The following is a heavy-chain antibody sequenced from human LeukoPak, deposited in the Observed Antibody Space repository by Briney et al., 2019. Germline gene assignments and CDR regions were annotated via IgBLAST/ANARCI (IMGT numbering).Heavy chain of an antibody. V-gene: IGHV4-39*07. J-gene: IGHJ4*02. CDR2: IHYTGST. Sequence: PSETLSLTCSVSGASISSSGYYYYWIRQPPGTGLEWIGSIHYTGSTYYNPSLKSRVTISLDTSKNQFSLKLSSVTAADTAVYYCARLSQLDYWGQGTLVTVSS. CDR3: ARLSQLDY. CDR1: GASISSSGYY.